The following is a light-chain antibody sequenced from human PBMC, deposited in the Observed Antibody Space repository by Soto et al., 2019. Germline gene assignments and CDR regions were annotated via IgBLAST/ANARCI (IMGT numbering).Light chain of an antibody. V-gene: IGKV2-28*01. Sequence: DIVMTQSPLSLPVTPGEPASISCRSSQSLQHSNGYNYLDWYFQKPGQSPQLLIHLASNRASGVPVRFSGSGSGTEFTLTISSLQPDDFATYYCQHYNSYSEAFGQGTKVDIK. CDR2: LAS. CDR1: QSLQHSNGYNY. CDR3: QHYNSYSEA. J-gene: IGKJ1*01.